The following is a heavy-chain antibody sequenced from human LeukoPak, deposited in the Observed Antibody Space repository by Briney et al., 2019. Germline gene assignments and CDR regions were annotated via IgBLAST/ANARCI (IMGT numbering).Heavy chain of an antibody. CDR1: GFTFSSYA. V-gene: IGHV3-23*01. J-gene: IGHJ4*02. CDR3: AKGSVAEALFDY. Sequence: PGGSLRLSCAASGFTFSSYATSWVRQAPGKGLEWVSAISGSGGSTYYADSVKGRFTISRDNSKNTLYLQMNSLRAEHTAVYYCAKGSVAEALFDYWGQGTLVTVSS. D-gene: IGHD6-19*01. CDR2: ISGSGGST.